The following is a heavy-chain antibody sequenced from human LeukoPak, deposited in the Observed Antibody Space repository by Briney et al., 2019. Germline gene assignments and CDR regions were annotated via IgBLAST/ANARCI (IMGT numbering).Heavy chain of an antibody. CDR2: TYYRSKWYS. CDR3: ARDHLPLELLWAFDI. CDR1: GDSVSSNSVA. V-gene: IGHV6-1*01. Sequence: SQTLSLTCVISGDSVSSNSVAWTWIRQSPSRGLEWLGRTYYRSKWYSDYALSVRSRITINPDTSKNQFSLHLNSVTPEDTAVYYCARDHLPLELLWAFDIWGQGTMVTVSS. D-gene: IGHD1-7*01. J-gene: IGHJ3*02.